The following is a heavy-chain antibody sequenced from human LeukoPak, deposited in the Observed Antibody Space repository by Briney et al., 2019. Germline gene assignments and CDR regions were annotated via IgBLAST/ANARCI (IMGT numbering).Heavy chain of an antibody. V-gene: IGHV4-30-4*01. CDR1: GGSISSGDYY. D-gene: IGHD6-13*01. CDR2: IYYSGST. CDR3: ARVRHLVFYFDY. J-gene: IGHJ4*02. Sequence: SQTLSLTCTVSGGSISSGDYYWSWIRQPPGKGLEWIGYIYYSGSTYYNPSLKSRVTISVDTSKNQFSLKLSSVTAADTAVYYCARVRHLVFYFDYWGQGTLVTVSS.